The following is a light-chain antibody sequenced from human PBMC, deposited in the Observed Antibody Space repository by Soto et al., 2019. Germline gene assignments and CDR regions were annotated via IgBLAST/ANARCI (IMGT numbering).Light chain of an antibody. J-gene: IGKJ2*01. CDR3: QQYDNPPPT. Sequence: DIHMTQSPSSLSASVGDRVTITCQASQDISNYLNWYQQKPGKSPKLLIYDASNLETGVPSRFSGSGSGTDFTLTISRLQPEDIATYYCQQYDNPPPTFGQGTKLEIK. CDR2: DAS. V-gene: IGKV1-33*01. CDR1: QDISNY.